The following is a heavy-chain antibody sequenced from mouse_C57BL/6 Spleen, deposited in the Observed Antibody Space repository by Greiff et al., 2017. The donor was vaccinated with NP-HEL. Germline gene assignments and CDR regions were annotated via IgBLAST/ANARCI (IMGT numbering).Heavy chain of an antibody. Sequence: LQESGPELVKPGASVKISCKASGYSFTDYNINWVKQSNGKSLEWIGVINPNYGTTSYNQKFKGKATLTVDQSSSTAYMQLNSLTSEDSAVYYCARSGITTVVSSYWYFDVWGTGTTVTVSS. CDR1: GYSFTDYN. CDR3: ARSGITTVVSSYWYFDV. D-gene: IGHD1-1*01. V-gene: IGHV1-39*01. CDR2: INPNYGTT. J-gene: IGHJ1*03.